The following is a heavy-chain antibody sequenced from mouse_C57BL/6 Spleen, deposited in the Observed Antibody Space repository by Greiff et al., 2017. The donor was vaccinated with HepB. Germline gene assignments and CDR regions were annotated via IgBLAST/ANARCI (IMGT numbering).Heavy chain of an antibody. D-gene: IGHD1-1*01. CDR3: ARSLRFAMDY. CDR1: GYMFTDYY. V-gene: IGHV1-26*01. Sequence: VQLKQSGPELVKPGASVKISCKASGYMFTDYYMNWVKQSHGKSLEWIGDINPNNGGTSYNQKFKGKATLTVDKSSSTAYMELRSLTSEDSAVYYCARSLRFAMDYWGQGTSVTVSS. J-gene: IGHJ4*01. CDR2: INPNNGGT.